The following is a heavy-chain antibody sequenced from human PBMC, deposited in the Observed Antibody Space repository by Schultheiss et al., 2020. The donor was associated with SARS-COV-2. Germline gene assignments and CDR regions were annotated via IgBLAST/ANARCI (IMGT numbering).Heavy chain of an antibody. Sequence: ASVKVSCKASGGTFSSYAISWVRQAPGQGLEWMGWISAHNGNTNYAQNFQGRVTMTRDTSISTAYMELSRLRSDDTAVYYCARAPTPAKGYGMDVWGQGTTVTVSS. V-gene: IGHV1-2*02. CDR2: ISAHNGNT. CDR1: GGTFSSYA. J-gene: IGHJ6*02. CDR3: ARAPTPAKGYGMDV.